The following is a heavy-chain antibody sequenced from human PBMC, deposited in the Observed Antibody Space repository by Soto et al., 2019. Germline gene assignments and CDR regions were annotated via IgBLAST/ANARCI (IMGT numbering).Heavy chain of an antibody. Sequence: SETLSLTCTVSGGSISSYYWSRIRQPPGKGLEWIGYIYYSGSTNYNPSLKSRVTISVDTSKNQFSLKLSSVTAADTAVYYCARDRGTTGTTSFDYWGQGTLVTVSS. CDR3: ARDRGTTGTTSFDY. D-gene: IGHD1-1*01. J-gene: IGHJ4*02. CDR2: IYYSGST. CDR1: GGSISSYY. V-gene: IGHV4-59*01.